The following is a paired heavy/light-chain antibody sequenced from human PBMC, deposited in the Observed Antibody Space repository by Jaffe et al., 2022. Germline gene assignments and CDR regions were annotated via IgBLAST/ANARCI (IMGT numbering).Heavy chain of an antibody. CDR3: ARVHHRGCSNCYTLDY. V-gene: IGHV3-7*01. D-gene: IGHD2-2*02. J-gene: IGHJ4*02. Sequence: VQVVDSGGGLVQPGGSLRLSCAVSGFTFTEYLMSWVRQAPGKGLEWVANINQDGSEKYYVDSVKGRFTISRDNAENSVYLQMNSLRAEDTALYYCARVHHRGCSNCYTLDYWGQGTLVTVSS. CDR2: INQDGSEK. CDR1: GFTFTEYL.
Light chain of an antibody. CDR1: SSNIGNNF. V-gene: IGLV1-51*02. J-gene: IGLJ2*01. Sequence: QSVLTQPPSVSAAPGQKVTISCSGSSSNIGNNFVSWYQQFPGTAPKLLIYENNKRFPGIPDRFSGSKSGTSATLDITGLQTGDEADYYCGTRDSSLSAGVFGGGTKLTVL. CDR2: ENN. CDR3: GTRDSSLSAGV.